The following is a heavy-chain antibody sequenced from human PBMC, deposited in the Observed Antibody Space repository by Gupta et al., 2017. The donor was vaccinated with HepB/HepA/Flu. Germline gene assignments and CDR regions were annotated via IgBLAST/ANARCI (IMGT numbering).Heavy chain of an antibody. Sequence: QVQLVQFGDEVKKPGASVKVSCKTSGYTFSDYGISWGRQAPGQGLEWMGWISANNGNTKLAQKFQGRLTLTKETSTNTAYMELRSLKSDDTAVYFCARDRRFGELLSQYNGMQIWGQGTMVTVSS. V-gene: IGHV1-18*01. CDR2: ISANNGNT. CDR1: GYTFSDYG. D-gene: IGHD3-10*01. CDR3: ARDRRFGELLSQYNGMQI. J-gene: IGHJ6*02.